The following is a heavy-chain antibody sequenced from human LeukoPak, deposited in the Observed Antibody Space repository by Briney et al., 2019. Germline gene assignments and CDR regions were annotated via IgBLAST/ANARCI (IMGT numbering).Heavy chain of an antibody. D-gene: IGHD2-15*01. CDR2: IHRDGGMT. CDR3: VRETGTIGYYMDV. V-gene: IGHV3-74*01. J-gene: IGHJ6*03. Sequence: PGGSLRLSCAASGFTFTGNSMHWVRQGPGKGLVWVARIHRDGGMTRYADSVEGRFTISRDNAKNMLYLQMNSLRAEDTAIYYCVRETGTIGYYMDVWGEGTTVTVSS. CDR1: GFTFTGNS.